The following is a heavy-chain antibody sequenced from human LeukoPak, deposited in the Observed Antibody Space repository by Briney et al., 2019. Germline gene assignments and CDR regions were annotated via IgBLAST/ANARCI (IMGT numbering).Heavy chain of an antibody. CDR1: GFTFNYYA. CDR3: TTYDFWSGYGDY. V-gene: IGHV3-15*01. D-gene: IGHD3-3*01. CDR2: IKSKTDGGTT. Sequence: PGGSLRLSCAASGFTFNYYAMSWVRQAPGKGLEWVGRIKSKTDGGTTDSAAPVKGRFTISRDDSKNTLYLQMNSLKTEDTAVYYCTTYDFWSGYGDYWGQGTLVTVSS. J-gene: IGHJ4*02.